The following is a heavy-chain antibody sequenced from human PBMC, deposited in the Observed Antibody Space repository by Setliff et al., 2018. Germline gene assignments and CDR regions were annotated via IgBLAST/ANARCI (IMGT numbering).Heavy chain of an antibody. J-gene: IGHJ4*02. D-gene: IGHD3-22*01. CDR1: GYTFTAYD. CDR2: INTKTGKP. Sequence: EASVKVSCKASGYTFTAYDIHWMRQAPGQGLEWMGWINTKTGKPTYAQAFTGRIVFSLDTSVSTAYLQISSLKADDTAVYYCARDTGVRGHEISGYYGGGFAYWGQGTPVTVSS. V-gene: IGHV7-4-1*02. CDR3: ARDTGVRGHEISGYYGGGFAY.